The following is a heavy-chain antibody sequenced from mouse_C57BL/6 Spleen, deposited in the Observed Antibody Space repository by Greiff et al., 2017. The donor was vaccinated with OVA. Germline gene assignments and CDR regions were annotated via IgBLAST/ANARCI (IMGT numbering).Heavy chain of an antibody. D-gene: IGHD2-4*01. Sequence: QVTLKVCGPGILQSSQTLSLTCSFSGFSLSTSGMGVSWLRQPSGKGLEWLAHIYWDDDKRYNPSLKSRLTISKDTSRNQVFLKITSVDTADTATYYCARRAGDYDTYWYFDVWGTGTTVTVSS. CDR3: ARRAGDYDTYWYFDV. J-gene: IGHJ1*03. CDR2: IYWDDDK. CDR1: GFSLSTSGMG. V-gene: IGHV8-12*01.